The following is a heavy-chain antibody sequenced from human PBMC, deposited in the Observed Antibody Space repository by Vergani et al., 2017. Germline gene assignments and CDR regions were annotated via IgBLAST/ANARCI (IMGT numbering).Heavy chain of an antibody. J-gene: IGHJ4*02. CDR3: ARDLRAAAVGDPFYY. CDR2: IWYDGSNK. D-gene: IGHD6-13*01. CDR1: GFTLGDYA. V-gene: IGHV3-33*01. Sequence: VHLVESGGGLVQPGRSLRLSCSGSGFTLGDYAMTWVRQAPGKGLEWVAVIWYDGSNKYYADSVKGRFTISRDNSKNTLYLQMDSLRAEDTAVYYCARDLRAAAVGDPFYYLGQGTLVTVSS.